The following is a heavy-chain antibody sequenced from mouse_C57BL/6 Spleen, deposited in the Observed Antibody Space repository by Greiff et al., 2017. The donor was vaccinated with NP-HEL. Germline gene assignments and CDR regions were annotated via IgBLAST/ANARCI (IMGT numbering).Heavy chain of an antibody. CDR1: GFTFSSYA. Sequence: EVQVVESGEGLVKPGGSLKLSCAASGFTFSSYAMSWVRQTPEKRLEWVAYISSGGDYIYYADTVKGRFTISRDNARNTLYLQMSSLKSEDTAMYYCTREGAVPYGRSDWYFDVWGTGTTVTVSS. CDR2: ISSGGDYI. J-gene: IGHJ1*03. D-gene: IGHD1-1*01. CDR3: TREGAVPYGRSDWYFDV. V-gene: IGHV5-9-1*02.